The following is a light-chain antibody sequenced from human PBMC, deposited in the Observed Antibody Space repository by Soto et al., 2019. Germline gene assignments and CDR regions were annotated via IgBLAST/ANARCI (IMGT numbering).Light chain of an antibody. J-gene: IGLJ2*01. Sequence: QSALTQPASVSGSPGQSITISCTGTSSDVGNYNLVSWYQQHPGKAPKLMIYEGSKRPSGVSNRFSGSKSGNTASLTSSGLQAEDEANYYCFSYAGSGTVVFGGGTKLTVL. CDR1: SSDVGNYNL. CDR2: EGS. CDR3: FSYAGSGTVV. V-gene: IGLV2-23*01.